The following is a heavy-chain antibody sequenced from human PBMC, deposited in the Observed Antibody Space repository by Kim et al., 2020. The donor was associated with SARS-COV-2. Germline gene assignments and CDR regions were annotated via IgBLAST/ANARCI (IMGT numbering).Heavy chain of an antibody. V-gene: IGHV3-23*01. CDR3: AKDRKYSYSSSWACLDY. Sequence: VKGRFTISRDNSKNTLYLQMNSLRAEDTAVYYCAKDRKYSYSSSWACLDYWGQGTLVTVSS. J-gene: IGHJ4*02. D-gene: IGHD6-13*01.